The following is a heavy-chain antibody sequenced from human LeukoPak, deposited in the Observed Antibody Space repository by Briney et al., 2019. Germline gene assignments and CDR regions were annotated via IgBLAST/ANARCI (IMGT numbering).Heavy chain of an antibody. CDR3: ARVIVGIAAAGTAYYFDY. D-gene: IGHD6-13*01. J-gene: IGHJ4*02. Sequence: SETLSLTCTVSGGSISSGDYYWSWIRQPPGKGLEWIGYIYYSGSTYYNPSLKSRVTISVDTSKNQFSLELSSVTAADTAVYYCARVIVGIAAAGTAYYFDYWGQGTLVTVSS. CDR1: GGSISSGDYY. V-gene: IGHV4-30-4*01. CDR2: IYYSGST.